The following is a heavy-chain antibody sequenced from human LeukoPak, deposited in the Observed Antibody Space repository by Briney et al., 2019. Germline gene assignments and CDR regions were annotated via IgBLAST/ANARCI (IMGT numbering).Heavy chain of an antibody. V-gene: IGHV1-2*02. J-gene: IGHJ5*02. Sequence: ASVKVSCKASGYTFTVYYMHWVRQAPGQGLEWMGWINPNSGGTNYAQKFQGRVTMTRDTSISTAYMELSRLRSDDTAVYYCARGGGYYYGSGSYYRGNWFDPWGQGTLVTVSS. CDR2: INPNSGGT. D-gene: IGHD3-10*01. CDR3: ARGGGYYYGSGSYYRGNWFDP. CDR1: GYTFTVYY.